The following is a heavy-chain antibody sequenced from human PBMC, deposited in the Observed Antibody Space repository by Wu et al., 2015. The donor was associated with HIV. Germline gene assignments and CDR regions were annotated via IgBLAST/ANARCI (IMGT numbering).Heavy chain of an antibody. CDR1: GYNFTHYD. CDR2: MNPVSGNT. J-gene: IGHJ3*01. D-gene: IGHD3/OR15-3a*01. V-gene: IGHV1-8*02. CDR3: ARGPRKWGILLFGMDV. Sequence: QVQLVQSESEVKEPGASVKVSCKTSGYNFTHYDINWVRQAPGKGLEWMGWMNPVSGNTGFSENFQGRVTMTRNNSISTAYMDMSSLRSDDTGVYYCARGPRKWGILLFGMDVWGQGTTVTVSS.